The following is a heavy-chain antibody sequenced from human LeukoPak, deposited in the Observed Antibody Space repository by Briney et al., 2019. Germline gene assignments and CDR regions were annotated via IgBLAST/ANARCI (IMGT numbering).Heavy chain of an antibody. CDR3: AKDLLVSDWFDP. CDR2: IRNDGSNT. J-gene: IGHJ5*02. V-gene: IGHV3-30*02. Sequence: GGSLRLSCAASGFTFTSNGMHWVRQAPGKGLEWVAFIRNDGSNTYYADSVKGRFTISRDNSKNTLYLQMNSLRAEDTAVYYCAKDLLVSDWFDPWGQGTLVTVSS. D-gene: IGHD2-2*01. CDR1: GFTFTSNG.